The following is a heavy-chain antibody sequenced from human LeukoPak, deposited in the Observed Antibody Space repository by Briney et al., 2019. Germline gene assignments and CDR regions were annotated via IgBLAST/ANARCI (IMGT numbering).Heavy chain of an antibody. J-gene: IGHJ4*02. CDR3: VRRTAETYWRGPFDY. D-gene: IGHD2-8*02. CDR2: ISHSGST. CDR1: GFTFSSYS. Sequence: GSLRLSCAASGFTFSSYSMNWVRQAPGKGLEWIGSISHSGSTYYNPSLKSRVTISVDTSKNQFSLKLSSVTAADTAVYYCVRRTAETYWRGPFDYWGQGTLVTVSS. V-gene: IGHV4-38-2*01.